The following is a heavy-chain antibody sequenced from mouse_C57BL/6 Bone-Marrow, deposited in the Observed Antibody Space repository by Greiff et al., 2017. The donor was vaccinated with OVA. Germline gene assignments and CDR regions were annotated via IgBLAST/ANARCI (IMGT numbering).Heavy chain of an antibody. V-gene: IGHV1-15*01. Sequence: VKLQESGAELVRPGASVTLSCKASGYTFTDYEMHWVKQTPVHGLEWIGAIDPETGGTAYNQKFKGKAILTADKSSSTAYMELRRLTSEDSAVYYCTRGYSNYYAMDYWGQGTSVTVSS. CDR3: TRGYSNYYAMDY. D-gene: IGHD2-5*01. J-gene: IGHJ4*01. CDR2: IDPETGGT. CDR1: GYTFTDYE.